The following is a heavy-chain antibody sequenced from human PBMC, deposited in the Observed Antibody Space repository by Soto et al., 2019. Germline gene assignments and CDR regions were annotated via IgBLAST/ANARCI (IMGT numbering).Heavy chain of an antibody. D-gene: IGHD6-19*01. CDR1: GYTFTGYY. CDR2: INPNSGGT. V-gene: IGHV1-2*04. Sequence: ASVKVSCKASGYTFTGYYMHWVRQAPGQGLEWMGWINPNSGGTNYAQKFQGWVTMTRDTSISTAYMELSGLRSDDTAVYYCARGGWSNYYGMDVWGQGTTVTVSS. J-gene: IGHJ6*02. CDR3: ARGGWSNYYGMDV.